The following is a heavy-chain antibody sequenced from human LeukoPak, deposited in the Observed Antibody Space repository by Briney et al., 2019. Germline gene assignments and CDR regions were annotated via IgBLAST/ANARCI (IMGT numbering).Heavy chain of an antibody. CDR2: INHSGST. J-gene: IGHJ4*02. CDR1: GGSFSGYY. CDR3: ARTYSGSYYARYYFDY. V-gene: IGHV4-34*01. Sequence: KPSETLSLTCAVYGGSFSGYYWSWIRQPPGKGLEWIGEINHSGSTNYNPSLKSRVTISVDTSKNQFSLKLSSVTAADTAVYYCARTYSGSYYARYYFDYWGQGTLVTVPS. D-gene: IGHD1-26*01.